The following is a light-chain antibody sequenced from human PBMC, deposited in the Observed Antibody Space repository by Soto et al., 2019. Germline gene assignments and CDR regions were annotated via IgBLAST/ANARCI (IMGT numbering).Light chain of an antibody. Sequence: QAVVTQPPSVSAAPGQKVTISCSGSSSNIGSKYVSWYQQFPGTAPRLLIYDNNERPSGIPDRFSGSKSGTSATLGITGLQTGDEADYYCGTWDNSLSAVVFGGGTQLTVL. CDR1: SSNIGSKY. J-gene: IGLJ2*01. V-gene: IGLV1-51*01. CDR3: GTWDNSLSAVV. CDR2: DNN.